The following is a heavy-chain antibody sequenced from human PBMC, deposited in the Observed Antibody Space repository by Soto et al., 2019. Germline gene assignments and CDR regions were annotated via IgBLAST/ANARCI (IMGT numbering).Heavy chain of an antibody. V-gene: IGHV3-30*03. D-gene: IGHD6-19*01. CDR1: GFTFSSYG. J-gene: IGHJ6*02. CDR3: ARAGYSSGWYSSSPGMDV. Sequence: GESLKISCAASGFTFSSYGMHWVRQAPGKGLEWVAVISYDGSNKYYADSVKGRFTISRDNSKNTLYLQMNSLRAEDTAVYYCARAGYSSGWYSSSPGMDVWGQGTTVTVSS. CDR2: ISYDGSNK.